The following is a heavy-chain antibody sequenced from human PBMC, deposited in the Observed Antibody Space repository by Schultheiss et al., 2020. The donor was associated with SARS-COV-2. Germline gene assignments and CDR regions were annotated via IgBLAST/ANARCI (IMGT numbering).Heavy chain of an antibody. J-gene: IGHJ4*02. CDR3: ARDRAPEDY. V-gene: IGHV3-66*01. CDR1: GFTVSSNY. CDR2: ISGSGGST. Sequence: GGSLRLSCAASGFTVSSNYMSWVRQAPGKGLEWVSVISGSGGSTYYADSVKGRFTISRDNAKNSLYLQMNSLRAEDTAVYYCARDRAPEDYWGQGTLVTVSS. D-gene: IGHD3-10*01.